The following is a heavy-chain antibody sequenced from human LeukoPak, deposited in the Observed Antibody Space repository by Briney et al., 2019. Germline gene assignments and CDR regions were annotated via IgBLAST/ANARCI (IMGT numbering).Heavy chain of an antibody. CDR2: IGTSGNTI. D-gene: IGHD6-19*01. Sequence: TGGSLRLSCAASGFSFSGYIMNWVRQTPGKGLEWVSFIGTSGNTIYYADSVKGRFTASRDNAKNSLYLQMNSLRAEDTAVYYCARDQWLDYWGQGTLVTVSS. V-gene: IGHV3-48*01. J-gene: IGHJ4*02. CDR1: GFSFSGYI. CDR3: ARDQWLDY.